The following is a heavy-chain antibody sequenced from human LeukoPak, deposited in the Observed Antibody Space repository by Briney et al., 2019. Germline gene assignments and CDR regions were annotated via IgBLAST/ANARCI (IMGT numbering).Heavy chain of an antibody. CDR3: ARGSSGYYFDY. CDR1: GFTFSDYY. CDR2: ISSSSSYT. D-gene: IGHD3-22*01. J-gene: IGHJ4*02. V-gene: IGHV3-11*05. Sequence: PGGSLRLSCAASGFTFSDYYMSWIRQAPGKGLEWVSYISSSSSYTNYADSVKGRFTISRDNAKNSLYLQMNSLKTEDTAIYYCARGSSGYYFDYWGQGTLVTVSS.